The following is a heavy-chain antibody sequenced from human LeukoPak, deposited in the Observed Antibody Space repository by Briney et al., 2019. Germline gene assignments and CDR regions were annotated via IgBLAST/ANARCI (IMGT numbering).Heavy chain of an antibody. CDR1: GYTFTGYF. CDR3: AREAHGSGTYYSDY. D-gene: IGHD3-10*01. Sequence: ASVKVSCKASGYTFTGYFIHWVRQAPGQGPEWMGWINPSSGDTYYAQMFQGRVTMTRDASITTAYMELSRLRSDDRAVYYCAREAHGSGTYYSDYWGQGTLVTVSS. CDR2: INPSSGDT. J-gene: IGHJ4*02. V-gene: IGHV1-2*02.